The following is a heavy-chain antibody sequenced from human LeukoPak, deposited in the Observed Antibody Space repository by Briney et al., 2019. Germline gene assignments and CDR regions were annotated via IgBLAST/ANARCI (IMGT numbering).Heavy chain of an antibody. V-gene: IGHV1-46*01. CDR3: ATYTNAY. CDR2: INPSGGST. J-gene: IGHJ4*02. D-gene: IGHD3-16*01. CDR1: GYTFTSYY. Sequence: ASVKVSCKASGYTFTSYYMHWVRQAPGQGLEWMGIINPSGGSTSYAQKFQGRVTMTEDTSTDTAYMELSSLRSEDTAVYYCATYTNAYWGQGTLVTVSS.